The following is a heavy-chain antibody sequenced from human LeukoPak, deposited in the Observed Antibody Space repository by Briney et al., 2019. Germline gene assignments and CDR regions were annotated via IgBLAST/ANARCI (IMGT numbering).Heavy chain of an antibody. V-gene: IGHV4-59*01. CDR2: VYYTGST. J-gene: IGHJ4*02. D-gene: IGHD5-24*01. CDR3: ARGAMATTPFFDY. Sequence: SETLSLTCTVSGASINSYYWTWIRQPPGKGLEWIGYVYYTGSTNFNPSLKSRVTMSLDTSRNQFSLKLTSLTAADTAVYYCARGAMATTPFFDYWGQGTLVTVSS. CDR1: GASINSYY.